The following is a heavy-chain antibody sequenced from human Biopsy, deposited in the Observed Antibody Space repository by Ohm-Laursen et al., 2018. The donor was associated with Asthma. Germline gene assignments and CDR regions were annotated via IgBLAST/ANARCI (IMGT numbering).Heavy chain of an antibody. D-gene: IGHD3-10*01. CDR3: ARAVDYSHYYGIDV. V-gene: IGHV1-18*01. CDR1: GYTFSSAG. J-gene: IGHJ6*02. CDR2: ISVYNGNT. Sequence: ASVKVSCKPSGYTFSSAGITWVRQAPGQGFEWMGWISVYNGNTKVAQKLQDRVTMITDTSTSTAYMELRSLRSDDTAVYFCARAVDYSHYYGIDVWGQGTTVTVS.